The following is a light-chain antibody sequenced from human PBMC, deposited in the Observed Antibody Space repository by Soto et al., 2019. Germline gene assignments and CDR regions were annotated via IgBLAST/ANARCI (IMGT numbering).Light chain of an antibody. J-gene: IGKJ5*01. V-gene: IGKV1-39*01. CDR1: QGISSY. Sequence: DIQMTQSPSSLSASVGDRVTITCRASQGISSYLNWYQQKPGKAPKLLIYAASTLHTGVPSRFSGSGSGTDFTLTISRLEPEDFAVYYCQQYGSSLITFGQGTRLEN. CDR3: QQYGSSLIT. CDR2: AAS.